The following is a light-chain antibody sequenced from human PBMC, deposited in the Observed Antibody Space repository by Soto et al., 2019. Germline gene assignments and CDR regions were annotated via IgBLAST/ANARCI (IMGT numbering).Light chain of an antibody. CDR1: SSDIGGYNF. J-gene: IGLJ3*02. CDR3: SSYAGTNNLGV. Sequence: QSALTQPPSASGAPGQSVTISCTGTSSDIGGYNFVSWYQHHPGKAPKLMIYEVNKRPSGVPDRFSGSKSGNTASLTVSGLQADDEGDYYCSSYAGTNNLGVFGGGTKVTVL. V-gene: IGLV2-8*01. CDR2: EVN.